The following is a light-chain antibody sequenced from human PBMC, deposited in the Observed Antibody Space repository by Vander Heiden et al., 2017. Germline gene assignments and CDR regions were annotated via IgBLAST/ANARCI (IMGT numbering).Light chain of an antibody. CDR1: QSVSSSY. V-gene: IGKV3-20*01. CDR2: GAS. CDR3: QQYGSSAYT. Sequence: ELVLTQSPGTLSLSPGERATLSCRASQSVSSSYLAWYQQKPGQAPRLLVYGASYRATGIPDRFSGSGSGTDFTLTISRLEPEDFAVYYCQQYGSSAYTFGQGTKLEIK. J-gene: IGKJ2*01.